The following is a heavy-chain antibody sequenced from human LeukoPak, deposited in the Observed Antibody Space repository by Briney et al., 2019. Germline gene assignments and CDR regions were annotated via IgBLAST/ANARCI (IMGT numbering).Heavy chain of an antibody. V-gene: IGHV4-59*08. Sequence: SETLSLTCTVSGGFIASYYWSWIRQPPGKGLDWIGYIYYSWNTNYNPSLKSRVTMSMDTSKNQFSLKLESVTAADTAVYYCARPQHTAVTGVFDIWGQGTGVTVSS. CDR3: ARPQHTAVTGVFDI. CDR1: GGFIASYY. D-gene: IGHD5-18*01. J-gene: IGHJ3*02. CDR2: IYYSWNT.